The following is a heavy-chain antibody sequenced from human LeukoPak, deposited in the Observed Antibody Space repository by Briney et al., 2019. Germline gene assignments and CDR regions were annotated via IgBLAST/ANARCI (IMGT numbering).Heavy chain of an antibody. CDR2: IYYGGST. J-gene: IGHJ6*02. Sequence: PSETLSLTCTVSGGSISSYYWSWIRQPPGKGLEWIGYIYYGGSTNYNPSLKSRVTISVDTSKNQFSLKLSSVTAADTAVYYCARDGDYDILTNGAYYYGMDVWGQGTTVTVSS. CDR3: ARDGDYDILTNGAYYYGMDV. CDR1: GGSISSYY. V-gene: IGHV4-59*12. D-gene: IGHD3-9*01.